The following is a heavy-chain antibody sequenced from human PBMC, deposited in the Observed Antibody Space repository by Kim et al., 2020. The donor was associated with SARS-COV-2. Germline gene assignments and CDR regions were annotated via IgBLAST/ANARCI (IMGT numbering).Heavy chain of an antibody. CDR3: ASSGYTYGLYIMHY. V-gene: IGHV3-30*04. CDR1: GFTFSSYA. Sequence: WGSLRLSCAASGFTFSSYAMHWVRQAPGKGLEWVAVISYDGSNEYYADSVKGRFTISRDNSKNTLYLQMNSLRAEDTALYYCASSGYTYGLYIMHYWGQGTLVTVSS. CDR2: ISYDGSNE. J-gene: IGHJ4*02. D-gene: IGHD5-18*01.